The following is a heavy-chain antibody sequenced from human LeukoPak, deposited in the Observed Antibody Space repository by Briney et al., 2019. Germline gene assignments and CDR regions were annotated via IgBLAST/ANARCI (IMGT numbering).Heavy chain of an antibody. CDR3: ARDRGRYYDSRGFYWGYYFDS. CDR2: ISGSGDST. V-gene: IGHV3-23*01. J-gene: IGHJ4*02. CDR1: GFTFSTYA. Sequence: GGSLSRSCAASGFTFSTYAVNWVRQAQGQGLEWVSTISGSGDSTYYADSVKGRITISRDNSKDTLYLQMSSVRVDDTAVYYCARDRGRYYDSRGFYWGYYFDSWGQGILVTVST. D-gene: IGHD3-22*01.